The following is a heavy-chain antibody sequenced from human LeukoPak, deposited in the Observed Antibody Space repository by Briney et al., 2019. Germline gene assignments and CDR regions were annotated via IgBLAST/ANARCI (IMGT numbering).Heavy chain of an antibody. J-gene: IGHJ4*02. D-gene: IGHD1-26*01. CDR3: SREWRIVGGSYFDY. V-gene: IGHV3-49*04. Sequence: GGSLRLSCTASGFSFGDYAMSWVRQAPGKGLEWVSFIRSKAYGGTTEYAASVKGRFTISRDDSKSIAYPQMNSLKAEDTAVYYCSREWRIVGGSYFDYWGQGTLVSVSA. CDR2: IRSKAYGGTT. CDR1: GFSFGDYA.